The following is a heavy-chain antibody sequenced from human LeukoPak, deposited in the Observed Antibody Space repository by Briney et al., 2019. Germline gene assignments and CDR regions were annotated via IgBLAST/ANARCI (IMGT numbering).Heavy chain of an antibody. CDR2: ISSSSSTI. V-gene: IGHV3-48*01. D-gene: IGHD6-13*01. J-gene: IGHJ4*02. CDR1: GFTFSSYS. Sequence: GGSLRLSCAASGFTFSSYSMNWVRQAPGKGLEWVSYISSSSSTIYYADSVKGRFTISRDNAKNSLYLQMNSLRAEDTAVYYCARDPPYSSSWYVDYWGQGTLVTVSS. CDR3: ARDPPYSSSWYVDY.